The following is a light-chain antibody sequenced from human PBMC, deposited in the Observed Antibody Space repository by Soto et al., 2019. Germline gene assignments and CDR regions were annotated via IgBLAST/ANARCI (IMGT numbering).Light chain of an antibody. CDR2: DAS. V-gene: IGKV3D-15*01. Sequence: EIVLTQYPGTLSLSPGERATLSCRASQSVSSSYLAWYQQKPGQAPRLLIYDASNRATGIPARFSGRGSGTEFTLTISSLQSEDFAVYYWQQFNNWPPITFGQGSRLEIK. J-gene: IGKJ5*01. CDR3: QQFNNWPPIT. CDR1: QSVSSSY.